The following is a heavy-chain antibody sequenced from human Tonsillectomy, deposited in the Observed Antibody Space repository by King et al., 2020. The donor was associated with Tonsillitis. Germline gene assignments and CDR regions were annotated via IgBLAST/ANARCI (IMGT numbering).Heavy chain of an antibody. D-gene: IGHD3-3*01. CDR1: GYSFTDFW. Sequence: VQLVESGTEVKKPGESLKISCKASGYSFTDFWIGWVRQMPGKGLEWMGIINPADSDIRYSPSFQGQVTISGAKSINPAYLQWSSLKAPDTAMYYCAGRGDSWSGPRSFDSWGQGTLVTVS. J-gene: IGHJ4*02. CDR2: INPADSDI. V-gene: IGHV5-51*03. CDR3: AGRGDSWSGPRSFDS.